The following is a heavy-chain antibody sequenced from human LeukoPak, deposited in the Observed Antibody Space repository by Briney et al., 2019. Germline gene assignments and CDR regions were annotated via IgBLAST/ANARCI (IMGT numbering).Heavy chain of an antibody. CDR1: GYTFTSYG. J-gene: IGHJ4*02. CDR2: ISAYNGNT. D-gene: IGHD5-24*01. Sequence: GASVKVSCKASGYTFTSYGISWVRQAPGQGLEWMGWISAYNGNTNYEQKLQGRVTMTTDTSTSTAYMELRSLRSDDTAVYYCATSTRDGYNSDYWGQGTLVTVSS. V-gene: IGHV1-18*01. CDR3: ATSTRDGYNSDY.